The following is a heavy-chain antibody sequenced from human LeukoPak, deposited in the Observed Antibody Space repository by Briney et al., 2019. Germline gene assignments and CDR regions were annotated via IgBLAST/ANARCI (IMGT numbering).Heavy chain of an antibody. V-gene: IGHV3-33*01. J-gene: IGHJ4*02. CDR3: ARVPHRGVATIINFDY. D-gene: IGHD5-12*01. Sequence: GGSLRLSCAASGFTFSSYGMHWVRQAPGQGLEWVAVIWYDGSNKYYADSVKGRFTISRDNSKNTLYLQMNSLRAEDTAVYYCARVPHRGVATIINFDYWGQGTLVTVSS. CDR2: IWYDGSNK. CDR1: GFTFSSYG.